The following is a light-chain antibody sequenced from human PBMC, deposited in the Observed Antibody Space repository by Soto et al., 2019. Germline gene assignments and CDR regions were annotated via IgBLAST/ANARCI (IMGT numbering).Light chain of an antibody. CDR2: EVS. CDR1: NGDVGSYNL. CDR3: CSYPGSGTLEV. J-gene: IGLJ2*01. Sequence: QSALTQPASVSGSPGQSIIISCTGTNGDVGSYNLVSWYQQHPGKAPKLMIYEVSKRPSGVSNRFSGSKSGNTASLTISGLQAEDEADYSFCSYPGSGTLEVFGGGTKLTVL. V-gene: IGLV2-23*02.